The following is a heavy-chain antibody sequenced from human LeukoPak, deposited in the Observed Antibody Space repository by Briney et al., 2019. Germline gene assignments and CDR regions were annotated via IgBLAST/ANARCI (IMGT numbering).Heavy chain of an antibody. Sequence: GGSLRLSCAASGFIFSSYAMSWVRQAPGKGLEWVAVISYDGSNKYYADSVKGRFTISRDNSKNTLYLQMNSLRAEDTAVYYCAKDETPIQLWSYYYVPNDYWGQGTLVTVSS. CDR2: ISYDGSNK. CDR1: GFIFSSYA. J-gene: IGHJ4*02. V-gene: IGHV3-30*18. CDR3: AKDETPIQLWSYYYVPNDY. D-gene: IGHD5-18*01.